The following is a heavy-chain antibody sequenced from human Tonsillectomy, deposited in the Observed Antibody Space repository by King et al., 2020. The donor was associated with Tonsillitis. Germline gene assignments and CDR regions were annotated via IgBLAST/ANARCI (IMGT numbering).Heavy chain of an antibody. D-gene: IGHD4-17*01. CDR1: GYTFSGYY. J-gene: IGHJ4*02. CDR3: SRGAGDYRSYFDY. V-gene: IGHV1-2*02. CDR2: INPNSGGT. Sequence: VQLVESGAEVKKPGASVKVSFKASGYTFSGYYMHWVRQAPGQGLEWMGWINPNSGGTNSAQKFQCRVIMTRDTSISTAYMKRSRLTSDDTAVYYCSRGAGDYRSYFDYWGQGTLVTVSS.